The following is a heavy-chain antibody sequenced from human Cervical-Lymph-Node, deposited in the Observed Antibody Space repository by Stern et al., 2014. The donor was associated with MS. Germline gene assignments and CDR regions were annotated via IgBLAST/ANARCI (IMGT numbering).Heavy chain of an antibody. V-gene: IGHV3-30*18. CDR3: AKHRGEDWNYAFWFDP. J-gene: IGHJ5*02. D-gene: IGHD1-7*01. CDR2: ISDDGSKK. Sequence: VQLVQSGGGVVQPGTSLRLSCAASRFTFDNYGMHWVRQAPGKGLEWVALISDDGSKKRYADPVKGRFTIARDNSNNTLFMQMNSLRAEDTAVYYCAKHRGEDWNYAFWFDPWGQGTLVTVSS. CDR1: RFTFDNYG.